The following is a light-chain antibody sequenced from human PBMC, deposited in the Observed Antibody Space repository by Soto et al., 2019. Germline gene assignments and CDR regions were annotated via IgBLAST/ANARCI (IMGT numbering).Light chain of an antibody. J-gene: IGLJ1*01. CDR2: YDS. CDR3: QVWDIMTDNYV. Sequence: SYELTQPPSVSVAPEKTATITCGGTNIGDKRVHWYRQKPGQAPVLLISYDSDRPSGIPERLSGSNSGNTATLTISRVEAGDEADYYCQVWDIMTDNYVFGGGTKLTVL. CDR1: NIGDKR. V-gene: IGLV3-21*04.